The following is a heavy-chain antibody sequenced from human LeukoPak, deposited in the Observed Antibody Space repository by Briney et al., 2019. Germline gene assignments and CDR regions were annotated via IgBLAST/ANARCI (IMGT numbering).Heavy chain of an antibody. J-gene: IGHJ5*02. V-gene: IGHV3-66*01. CDR3: ARVQFQWFDP. D-gene: IGHD6-19*01. CDR1: GSTFSITY. CDR2: IYGGGDA. Sequence: GGSLRLSCTASGSTFSITYMAWVRQAPGKGLEWVSVIYGGGDAYYADSVKGRFIIARDNSKKTLSLQMNNLRVDDTAVYYCARVQFQWFDPWGPGTLVTVSS.